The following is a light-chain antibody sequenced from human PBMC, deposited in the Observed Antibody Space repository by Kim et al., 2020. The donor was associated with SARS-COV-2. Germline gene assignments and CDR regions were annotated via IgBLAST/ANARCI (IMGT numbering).Light chain of an antibody. V-gene: IGKV3-20*01. Sequence: EIVLTQSPGTLSLSPGERATLSCRASQSVTSNHLAWYQQKPGQAPRLLIYGASRRATGIPSRFSGSGSGTDFPLTISRLEPEDFAVYFCHQYGISRTFGQGTKVDIK. J-gene: IGKJ1*01. CDR3: HQYGISRT. CDR1: QSVTSNH. CDR2: GAS.